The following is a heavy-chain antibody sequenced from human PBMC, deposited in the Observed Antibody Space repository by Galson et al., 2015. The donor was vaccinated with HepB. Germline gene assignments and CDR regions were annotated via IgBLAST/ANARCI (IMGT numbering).Heavy chain of an antibody. V-gene: IGHV3-23*01. D-gene: IGHD2/OR15-2a*01. Sequence: SLRLSCAASGFTFSSYAMSWVRQAPGKGLEWVSVIGDSGGMSFYADSLKGRFTISRDNAKNTLYLQMNSLSADDTAVYYCVKLCLHYYNSTTYPFDLWGQGTLVTVAS. CDR3: VKLCLHYYNSTTYPFDL. CDR2: IGDSGGMS. CDR1: GFTFSSYA. J-gene: IGHJ3*01.